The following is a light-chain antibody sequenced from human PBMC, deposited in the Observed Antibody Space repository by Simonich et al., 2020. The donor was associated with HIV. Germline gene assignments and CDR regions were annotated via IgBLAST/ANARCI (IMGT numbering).Light chain of an antibody. Sequence: DIVMTQSPDSLAVSLGERATINCKSSQSFLYSSKNKNYLAWYQQKPGQPPKLLIYWASTRESGGPDRISGSGSGTDFTLTISSLQAEDVAIYYCQQYYSTPPTFGQGTKVEIK. CDR2: WAS. V-gene: IGKV4-1*01. J-gene: IGKJ1*01. CDR1: QSFLYSSKNKNY. CDR3: QQYYSTPPT.